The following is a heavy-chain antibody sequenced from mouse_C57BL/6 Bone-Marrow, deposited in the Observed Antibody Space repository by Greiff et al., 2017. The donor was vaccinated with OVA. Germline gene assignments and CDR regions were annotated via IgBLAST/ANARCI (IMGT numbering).Heavy chain of an antibody. V-gene: IGHV14-4*01. D-gene: IGHD2-2*01. CDR2: IDPENGDT. CDR1: GFNIKDDY. J-gene: IGHJ1*03. Sequence: VQLQQSGAELVRPGASVKLSCTASGFNIKDDYMHWVKQRPEQGLEWIGWIDPENGDTEDASKFQGKATITADTSSNTAYLQLSSLTSEDTAVYYCSTMVTTRYFDVWGTGTTVTVSS. CDR3: STMVTTRYFDV.